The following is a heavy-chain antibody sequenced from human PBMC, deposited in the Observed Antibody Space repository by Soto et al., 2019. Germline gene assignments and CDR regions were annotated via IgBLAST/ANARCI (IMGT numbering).Heavy chain of an antibody. CDR3: ARDLAYCSGGSCHLYYFDY. Sequence: QVQLVESGGGAVQPGRSLRLSCAASGFTFSSYAMHWVRQAPGKGLEWVAVISYDGSNKYYADSVKGRFTISRDNSKNTLYLQMNSLRAEDTAVYYCARDLAYCSGGSCHLYYFDYWGQGTLVTVSS. CDR1: GFTFSSYA. V-gene: IGHV3-30-3*01. J-gene: IGHJ4*02. D-gene: IGHD2-15*01. CDR2: ISYDGSNK.